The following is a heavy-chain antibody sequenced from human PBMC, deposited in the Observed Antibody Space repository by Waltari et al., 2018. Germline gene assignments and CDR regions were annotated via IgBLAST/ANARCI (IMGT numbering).Heavy chain of an antibody. D-gene: IGHD2-21*01. V-gene: IGHV1-46*01. J-gene: IGHJ6*02. CDR2: INPSGGST. CDR3: ALDTGALWMDV. Sequence: QVQLVQSGAEVKKPGASVKISCTNSDSTFPSSYIHWVRQAPGQGLEWMGIINPSGGSTIYAQKFQGRVTMTRDTSTSTVYMELSSLRSDDTAVYYCALDTGALWMDVWGQGTTVTVSS. CDR1: DSTFPSSY.